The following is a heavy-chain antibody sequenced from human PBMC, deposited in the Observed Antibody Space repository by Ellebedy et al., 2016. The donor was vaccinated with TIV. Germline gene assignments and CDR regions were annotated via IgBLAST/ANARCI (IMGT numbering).Heavy chain of an antibody. CDR3: TRTVQLAFYMNV. Sequence: MPSETLSLTCSVSGSSLTDYYWSWIRQSPREGLEWIGNVYHTGTTIYNPSLQRRVTISVDTSKNQFSLKLTSATAADTAVYYCTRTVQLAFYMNVWGRGTSVTV. V-gene: IGHV4-59*08. CDR1: GSSLTDYY. J-gene: IGHJ6*03. D-gene: IGHD3-3*02. CDR2: VYHTGTT.